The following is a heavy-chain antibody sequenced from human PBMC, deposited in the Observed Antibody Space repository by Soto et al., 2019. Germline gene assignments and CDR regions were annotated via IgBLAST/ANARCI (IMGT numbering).Heavy chain of an antibody. CDR1: GYTFTGYY. V-gene: IGHV1-2*04. D-gene: IGHD2-15*01. J-gene: IGHJ3*02. CDR2: INPNSGGT. Sequence: ASVKVSCKASGYTFTGYYMHWVRQAPGQGLEWMGWINPNSGGTNYAQKFQGWVTMTRGTSISTAYMELSRLRSDDTAVYYCARMKTLDCSGGSCYSISVAFDIWGQGTMVNVSS. CDR3: ARMKTLDCSGGSCYSISVAFDI.